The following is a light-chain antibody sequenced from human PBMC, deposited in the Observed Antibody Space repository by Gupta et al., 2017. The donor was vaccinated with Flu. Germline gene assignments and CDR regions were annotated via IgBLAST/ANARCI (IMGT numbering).Light chain of an antibody. Sequence: SYVVPQPPSVSVAAEKTARITCGGNNIGSQTVHWYQQKPGQAPVLVVYDDSARPSGIPERFSGSTSGNRATLTISRVEAGEEADYYWQVGDTSDDHWVFGAGSELTVL. V-gene: IGLV3-21*03. J-gene: IGLJ3*02. CDR3: QVGDTSDDHWV. CDR2: DDS. CDR1: NIGSQT.